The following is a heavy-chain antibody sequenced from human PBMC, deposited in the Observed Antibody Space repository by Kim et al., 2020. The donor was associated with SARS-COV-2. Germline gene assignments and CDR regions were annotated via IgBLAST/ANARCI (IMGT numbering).Heavy chain of an antibody. CDR1: GFSFSSAW. CDR2: VKSKGDGETI. CDR3: AIDDLYDKSGGRDFDYFDY. J-gene: IGHJ4*02. Sequence: GGSLRLSCAASGFSFSSAWMSWVRQAPGKGPEWVGRVKSKGDGETIDYAAPVRGRFTIFRDDSKNTVYLQMNSLITEDTAVYFCAIDDLYDKSGGRDFDYFDYWGQGTLVTVSP. D-gene: IGHD3-22*01. V-gene: IGHV3-15*01.